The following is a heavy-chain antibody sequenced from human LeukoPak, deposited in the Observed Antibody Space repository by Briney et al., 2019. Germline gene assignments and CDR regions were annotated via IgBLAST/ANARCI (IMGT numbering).Heavy chain of an antibody. D-gene: IGHD2-2*01. CDR3: AGVIGVVVPAAISPPINYYYGMDV. CDR2: IYYSGST. J-gene: IGHJ6*02. V-gene: IGHV4-59*01. CDR1: DGSISSYY. Sequence: SETLSLTCTVSDGSISSYYWSWIRQPPGEGLEWLGYIYYSGSTNYNPSLKSRVTISVDTSKNQFSLKLSSVTAADTAVYYCAGVIGVVVPAAISPPINYYYGMDVWGQGTTVTVSS.